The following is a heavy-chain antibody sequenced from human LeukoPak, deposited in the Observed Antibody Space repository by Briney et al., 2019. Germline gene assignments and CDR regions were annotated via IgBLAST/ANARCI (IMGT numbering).Heavy chain of an antibody. CDR3: ARISSSNWYNERGAFDV. CDR2: IYTSGST. D-gene: IGHD6-13*01. Sequence: SETLSLTCTVSGGSISSYYWSWTRQPAGKGLEWIGRIYTSGSTNYNPSLKSRVTISVDTSKNQFSLKLRSVTAADTAVYYCARISSSNWYNERGAFDVWGQGTMVTVSS. CDR1: GGSISSYY. J-gene: IGHJ3*01. V-gene: IGHV4-4*07.